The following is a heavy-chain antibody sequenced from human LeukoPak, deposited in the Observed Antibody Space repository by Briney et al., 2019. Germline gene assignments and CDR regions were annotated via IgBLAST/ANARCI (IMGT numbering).Heavy chain of an antibody. CDR3: AMEVSGYYQGVLDY. Sequence: GGSLRLSCAASGFTFSSYSMNWVRQAPGKGLEWVSSISSSSSYIYYTDPVKGRFTISRDNAKNSLYLQMNSLRAEDTAVYYCAMEVSGYYQGVLDYWGQGTLVTVSS. J-gene: IGHJ4*02. D-gene: IGHD5-12*01. CDR2: ISSSSSYI. CDR1: GFTFSSYS. V-gene: IGHV3-21*01.